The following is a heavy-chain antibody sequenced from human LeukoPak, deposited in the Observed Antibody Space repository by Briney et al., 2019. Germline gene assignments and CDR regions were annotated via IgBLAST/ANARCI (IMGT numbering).Heavy chain of an antibody. J-gene: IGHJ5*02. CDR2: ISYSGST. V-gene: IGHV4-59*08. D-gene: IGHD6-19*01. Sequence: SETLSLTCTVSGSSVSNYYWNWIRQPPGKGLEWLGHISYSGSTIYNPSLNSRVTISLDTSKNQFSLNPNSVTAADTAVYYCARRVLMSSAGVPDTWLDPWGQGTLVTVSS. CDR3: ARRVLMSSAGVPDTWLDP. CDR1: GSSVSNYY.